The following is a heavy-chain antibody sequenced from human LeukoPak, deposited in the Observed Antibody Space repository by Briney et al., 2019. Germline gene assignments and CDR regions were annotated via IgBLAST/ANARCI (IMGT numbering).Heavy chain of an antibody. D-gene: IGHD3-10*01. V-gene: IGHV3-23*01. CDR1: GFTYDSYT. J-gene: IGHJ4*02. Sequence: GGSLRLSCVASGFTYDSYTMSWVRQAPGKGLEWVSGIFQRGRDTFYADSVKGRFTISRDNSKSTLYLQMNSLRAEDAAVYYCAKEASGYGYYFDYWGQGTLVTVSS. CDR2: IFQRGRDT. CDR3: AKEASGYGYYFDY.